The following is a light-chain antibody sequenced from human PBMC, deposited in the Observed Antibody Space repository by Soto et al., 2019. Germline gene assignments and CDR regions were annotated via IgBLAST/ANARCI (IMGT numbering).Light chain of an antibody. CDR1: SSDVGGYNY. V-gene: IGLV2-14*01. Sequence: QSALTQPASVSGSPGQSITISCTGTSSDVGGYNYVSWYQQHPGKAPKLMIYEVSNRTSGVSNRFSGSKSGNTASLTISGLQAEDEADYYCSSYTSSSTSVFGGGTKVTVL. J-gene: IGLJ2*01. CDR2: EVS. CDR3: SSYTSSSTSV.